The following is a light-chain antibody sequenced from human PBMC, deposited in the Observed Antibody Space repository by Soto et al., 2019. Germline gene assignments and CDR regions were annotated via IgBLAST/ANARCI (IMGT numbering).Light chain of an antibody. CDR1: QGISSY. CDR2: AAS. V-gene: IGKV1-9*01. CDR3: QQLNSYHSEFT. J-gene: IGKJ3*01. Sequence: IQLTQSPSSLSASVGDRVTITCRASQGISSYLAWYQQKPGKAPKLLIYAASTLQSGVPSRFSGSGSGTDFPLNISHRQPEDFATYYCQQLNSYHSEFTFGPGTKVDIK.